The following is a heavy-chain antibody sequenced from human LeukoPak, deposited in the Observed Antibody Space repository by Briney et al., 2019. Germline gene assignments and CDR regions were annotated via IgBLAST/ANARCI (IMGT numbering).Heavy chain of an antibody. CDR1: GFIFSSYS. J-gene: IGHJ4*02. CDR2: ISTSSSYI. Sequence: GGSLRLSCAASGFIFSSYSMSWVRQAPGKGLEWVSSISTSSSYIYYADSVMGRFTISRDNAKNSLYLQVNSLRAEDTAVYYCARGIVAAGNIDFWGQGTLVTVSS. V-gene: IGHV3-21*01. CDR3: ARGIVAAGNIDF. D-gene: IGHD6-13*01.